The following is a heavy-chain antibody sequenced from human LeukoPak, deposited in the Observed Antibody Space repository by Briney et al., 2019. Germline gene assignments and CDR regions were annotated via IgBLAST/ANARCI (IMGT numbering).Heavy chain of an antibody. CDR1: GGSISSYS. V-gene: IGHV4-59*08. J-gene: IGHJ3*02. CDR2: VYYSGNT. D-gene: IGHD2/OR15-2a*01. Sequence: SETLSLTCTVSGGSISSYSWSWIRQPPEKGLEWIGSVYYSGNTNYNPSLKSRVTVSVDSSTNQISLIVTSVTAADTAVYYCAQHTTFPGTVTYDAFDIWGRGTMVSVSS. CDR3: AQHTTFPGTVTYDAFDI.